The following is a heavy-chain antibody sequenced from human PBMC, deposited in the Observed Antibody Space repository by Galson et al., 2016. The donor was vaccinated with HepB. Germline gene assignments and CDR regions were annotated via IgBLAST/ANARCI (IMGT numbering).Heavy chain of an antibody. V-gene: IGHV1-3*04. D-gene: IGHD2-15*01. CDR1: GYTFTSYV. CDR3: ARGLGYCSGDSCYTPIDY. Sequence: SVKVSCKASGYTFTSYVLHWVRQAPGQRLGWMGWINTDNDNTKYSQKLQGRVTPTRDTSARTAYMELSSLTSEDTAVYYCARGLGYCSGDSCYTPIDYWGQGTLVTVSS. CDR2: INTDNDNT. J-gene: IGHJ4*02.